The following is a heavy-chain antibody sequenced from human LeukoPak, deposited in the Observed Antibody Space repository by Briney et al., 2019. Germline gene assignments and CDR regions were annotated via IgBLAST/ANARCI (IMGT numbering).Heavy chain of an antibody. D-gene: IGHD3-22*01. CDR2: ISSSSSFR. CDR3: ARESSGYFY. Sequence: GGSLRLSCAASGFNFSSYSMNWVRQAPGKGLEWVSSISSSSSFRYYADSVKGRFTISRDNAKNSLYLQMNSLRAEDTAVYYRARESSGYFYWGQGTLVTVPS. V-gene: IGHV3-21*01. J-gene: IGHJ4*02. CDR1: GFNFSSYS.